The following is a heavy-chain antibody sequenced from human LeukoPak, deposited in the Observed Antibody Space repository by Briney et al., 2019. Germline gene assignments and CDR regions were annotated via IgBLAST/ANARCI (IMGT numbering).Heavy chain of an antibody. Sequence: PGGSLRLSCAASGFTFSSFTMNWVRQAPGKGLEWVSSISGSGSDMYYAESVKGRFTISRDNAKNSLYLQMNGLRAEDTAVYYCAISREATSEFWGQGTLATVSS. CDR1: GFTFSSFT. CDR3: AISREATSEF. CDR2: ISGSGSDM. J-gene: IGHJ4*02. D-gene: IGHD5-12*01. V-gene: IGHV3-21*01.